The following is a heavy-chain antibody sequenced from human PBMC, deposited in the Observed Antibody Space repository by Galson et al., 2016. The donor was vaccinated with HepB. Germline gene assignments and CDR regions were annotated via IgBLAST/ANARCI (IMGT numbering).Heavy chain of an antibody. CDR2: IYYSGST. J-gene: IGHJ6*02. Sequence: LSLTCTVSGGSISSSSYYWGWIRQPPGKGLEWIGSIYYSGSTYYNPSLQSRVTIPVDTSKNQFSLKMSSVTAADTAVYYCARRFRYTYGPPYGMDVWGQGTTVTVSS. V-gene: IGHV4-39*01. CDR3: ARRFRYTYGPPYGMDV. CDR1: GGSISSSSYY. D-gene: IGHD5-18*01.